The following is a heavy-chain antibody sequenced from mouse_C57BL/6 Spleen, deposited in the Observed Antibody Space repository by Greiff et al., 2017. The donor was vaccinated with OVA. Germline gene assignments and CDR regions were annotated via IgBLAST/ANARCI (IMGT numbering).Heavy chain of an antibody. V-gene: IGHV5-15*01. Sequence: EVQGVESGGGLVQPGGSLKLSCAASGFTFSDYGMAWVRQAPRKGPEWVAFISNLAYSIYYADTVTGRFTISRENAKNTLYLEMSSLRSEDTAMYYCARLDSNWYFDVWGTGTTVTVSS. CDR3: ARLDSNWYFDV. CDR2: ISNLAYSI. J-gene: IGHJ1*03. CDR1: GFTFSDYG.